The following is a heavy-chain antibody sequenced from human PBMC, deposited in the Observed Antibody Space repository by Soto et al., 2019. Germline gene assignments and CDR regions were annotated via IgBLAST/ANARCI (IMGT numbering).Heavy chain of an antibody. CDR1: GGSISNYY. D-gene: IGHD3-3*01. CDR2: IDTSGST. V-gene: IGHV4-4*07. CDR3: ARGGQDFWSGPFDY. J-gene: IGHJ4*02. Sequence: SETLSLTCTVSGGSISNYYCNWIRQPAGKGLEWIGRIDTSGSTNYDPSLKSRVTMSVDTSKQEFSLKLSSVTAADTALYYCARGGQDFWSGPFDYWGRGALVTVSS.